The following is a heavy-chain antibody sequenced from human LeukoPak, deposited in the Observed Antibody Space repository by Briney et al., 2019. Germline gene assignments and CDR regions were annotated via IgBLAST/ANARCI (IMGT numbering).Heavy chain of an antibody. CDR3: AREEVAGSFDY. CDR2: ISTDNGKT. Sequence: ASVKVSCKASGYMFTSYASSWVRQAPGQGLEWMRCISTDNGKTDYAQRLQGRVTMTTDASTTTAYMELRRLRSDDTAVYYCAREEVAGSFDYWGQGTLVTVSS. CDR1: GYMFTSYA. D-gene: IGHD6-19*01. J-gene: IGHJ4*02. V-gene: IGHV1-18*01.